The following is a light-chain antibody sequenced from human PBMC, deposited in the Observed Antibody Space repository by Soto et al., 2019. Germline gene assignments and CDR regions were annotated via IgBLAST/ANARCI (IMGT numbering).Light chain of an antibody. CDR3: QQYGISPT. CDR1: DSDTSNY. CDR2: DVS. J-gene: IGKJ1*01. V-gene: IGKV3-20*01. Sequence: EIVLTQSPGTLSLSPGERATLSCRSSDSDTSNYLAWYKRKPGQTPRLLIYDVSSRATGIPDRFSGSGSGTDFTLTISRREPVDFAVYYCQQYGISPTFGQGTKVEIK.